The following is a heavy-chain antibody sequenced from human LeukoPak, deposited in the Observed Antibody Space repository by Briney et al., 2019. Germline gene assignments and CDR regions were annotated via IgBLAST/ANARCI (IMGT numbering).Heavy chain of an antibody. V-gene: IGHV1-24*01. CDR1: GYTLTELS. CDR2: FDHEDGET. D-gene: IGHD1-1*01. CDR3: ATDPGAGTTAFLAFDI. Sequence: ASVKVSCKVSGYTLTELSMHWVRQAPGKGLEWRGGFDHEDGETIYEQKFQRRVTMTEDTSTDTAYMKLSSMRSEDTAVYYCATDPGAGTTAFLAFDIWGQGTMVTVSS. J-gene: IGHJ3*02.